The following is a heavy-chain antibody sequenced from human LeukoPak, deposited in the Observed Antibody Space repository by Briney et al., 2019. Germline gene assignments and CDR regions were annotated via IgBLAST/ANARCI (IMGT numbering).Heavy chain of an antibody. Sequence: SETLSLTCSVSGGSISNFYWSWIRQAPGKGLEWIGYFYYTGTTKYNPSLQSRVTISVDTSKNQFSLNLKSVTATDTAVYYCARGPQRYSSGLYFFDYWGHGTLVTVSS. CDR3: ARGPQRYSSGLYFFDY. D-gene: IGHD2-15*01. CDR2: FYYTGTT. J-gene: IGHJ4*01. CDR1: GGSISNFY. V-gene: IGHV4-59*08.